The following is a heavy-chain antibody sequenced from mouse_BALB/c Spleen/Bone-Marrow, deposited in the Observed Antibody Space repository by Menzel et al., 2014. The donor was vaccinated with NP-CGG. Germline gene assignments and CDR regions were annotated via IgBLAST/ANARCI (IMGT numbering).Heavy chain of an antibody. CDR3: ASPSDGNPFAY. V-gene: IGHV1-74*04. D-gene: IGHD2-1*01. Sequence: LVESGPQLVRPGASVKISCKASGYSFTSHWMHWVKQRPGQGLEWIGMIDPSDSETRLNQKFKDKATLTVDKSSSTAYMQLSSPTSEDSAVYYCASPSDGNPFAYWGQGTLVTVSA. CDR1: GYSFTSHW. J-gene: IGHJ3*01. CDR2: IDPSDSET.